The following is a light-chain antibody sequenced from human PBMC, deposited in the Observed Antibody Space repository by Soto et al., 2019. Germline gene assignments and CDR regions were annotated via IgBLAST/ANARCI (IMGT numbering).Light chain of an antibody. J-gene: IGKJ2*01. CDR1: QSVSTY. V-gene: IGKV1-39*01. CDR2: GIS. Sequence: DIQMTQFPSSLSASVGDRVTVTCRASQSVSTYLSWYVQKPGSAPKLLIYGISKLESGIAPRFTGSGLATDFTLTINSLQPEDFAVYFCQQTYMVPYTFGQGTKVEI. CDR3: QQTYMVPYT.